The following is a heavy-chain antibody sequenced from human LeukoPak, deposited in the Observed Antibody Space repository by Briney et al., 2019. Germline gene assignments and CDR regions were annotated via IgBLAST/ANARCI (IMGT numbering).Heavy chain of an antibody. J-gene: IGHJ4*02. V-gene: IGHV1-2*02. CDR2: INPNSGGT. D-gene: IGHD6-19*01. CDR1: GYTFTGYY. CDR3: ARGGSSGWIYYFDY. Sequence: ASVKVSCKASGYTFTGYYMHWVRQAPGQGPEWMGWINPNSGGTNYAQKFQGRVTMTRDTSISTAYMELTRLRSDDTAVYYCARGGSSGWIYYFDYWGQGTLVTVSS.